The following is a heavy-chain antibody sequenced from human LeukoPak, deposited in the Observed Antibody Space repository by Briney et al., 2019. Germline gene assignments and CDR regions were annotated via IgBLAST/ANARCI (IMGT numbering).Heavy chain of an antibody. Sequence: GASVKVSCKASGGTFSSYAISWVRQAPGQGLEWVGGIIPIFGTANYAQKFQGRVTITADESTSTAYMELSSLRSEDTAVYYCAKDFGYSSGWYPDYWGQGTLVTVSS. V-gene: IGHV1-69*13. J-gene: IGHJ4*02. CDR3: AKDFGYSSGWYPDY. CDR2: IIPIFGTA. D-gene: IGHD6-19*01. CDR1: GGTFSSYA.